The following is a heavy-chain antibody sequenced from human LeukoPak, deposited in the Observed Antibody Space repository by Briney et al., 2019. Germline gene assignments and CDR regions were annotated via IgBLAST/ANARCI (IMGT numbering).Heavy chain of an antibody. V-gene: IGHV3-20*04. J-gene: IGHJ4*02. CDR3: ASLSGYYDSSGYITH. Sequence: PGGSLRLSCAASGFTFDDYGMSWVRQAPGKGLEWVSGINWNGGGTGYADSVKGRFTISRDNAKNSLYLQMNSLRAEDTALYYCASLSGYYDSSGYITHWGQGALVAVSS. CDR2: INWNGGGT. CDR1: GFTFDDYG. D-gene: IGHD3-22*01.